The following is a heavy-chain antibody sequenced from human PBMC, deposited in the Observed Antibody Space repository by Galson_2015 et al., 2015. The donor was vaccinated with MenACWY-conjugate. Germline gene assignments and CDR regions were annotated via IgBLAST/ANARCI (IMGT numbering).Heavy chain of an antibody. V-gene: IGHV3-13*01. D-gene: IGHD6-13*01. CDR3: ARDRRAAAAFRANWYFNL. CDR1: GFTFGSFD. J-gene: IGHJ2*01. Sequence: SLRLSCAASGFTFGSFDMHWVRQATGKGLEWVSSIGVTGGTWYPASVEGRFTMSRDNAKNSVYLQLNNLRAEDTAVYYCARDRRAAAAFRANWYFNLWGRGTLVTVSS. CDR2: IGVTGGT.